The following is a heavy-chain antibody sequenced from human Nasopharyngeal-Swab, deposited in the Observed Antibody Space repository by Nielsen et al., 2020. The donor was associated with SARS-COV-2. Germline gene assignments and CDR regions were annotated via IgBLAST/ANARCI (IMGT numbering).Heavy chain of an antibody. CDR1: GYCFPSYW. D-gene: IGHD1-14*01. Sequence: KVSCKGSGYCFPSYWIGWVRQMPGKGLEWMGIIYPGDSDTRYSPSFQGQVTITADKSISTAYLQWSSLKASDTAMYYCARQGNLYYYYGMDVWGQGTTVTVSS. CDR2: IYPGDSDT. J-gene: IGHJ6*02. V-gene: IGHV5-51*01. CDR3: ARQGNLYYYYGMDV.